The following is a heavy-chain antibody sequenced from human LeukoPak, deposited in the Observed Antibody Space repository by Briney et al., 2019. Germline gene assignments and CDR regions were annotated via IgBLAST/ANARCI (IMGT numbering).Heavy chain of an antibody. J-gene: IGHJ5*02. D-gene: IGHD2-8*02. V-gene: IGHV1-2*02. CDR2: IDPDSGVK. CDR3: ERDLAPPGPCWFVP. CDR1: GYTFTVYY. Sequence: GASVKLSCKFSGYTFTVYYIHGVREPPGQGLEWMGLIDPDSGVKNYARKFQDRVNVTRDTSISSAYMDVSIQSSEDAAMFFCERDLAPPGPCWFVPWGQGSLVAVSS.